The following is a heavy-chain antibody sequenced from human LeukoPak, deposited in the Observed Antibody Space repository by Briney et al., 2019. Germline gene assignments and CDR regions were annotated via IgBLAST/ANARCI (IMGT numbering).Heavy chain of an antibody. CDR2: ISAYNGNT. J-gene: IGHJ5*02. D-gene: IGHD2-2*01. CDR3: ARQYCSSTSCYPHIWWFDP. V-gene: IGHV1-18*01. CDR1: GYTFTSYG. Sequence: ASVKVSCKASGYTFTSYGISWVRQAPGQGLEWMGWISAYNGNTNYAQKLQGRVTMTTDTSTSTAYMELRSLRSDDTAVYYCARQYCSSTSCYPHIWWFDPWGQRTLVTVSS.